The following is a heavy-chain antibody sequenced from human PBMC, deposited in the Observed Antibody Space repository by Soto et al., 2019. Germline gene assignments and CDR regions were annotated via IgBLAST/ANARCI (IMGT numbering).Heavy chain of an antibody. CDR1: GFTFSSYW. D-gene: IGHD2-2*01. CDR2: INSDGSST. CDR3: ARGYCSSTSCYGGLLWFGELSDDAFDI. Sequence: GGSLRLSCAASGFTFSSYWMHWVRQAPGKGLVWVSRINSDGSSTSYADSVKGRFTISRDNAKNTLYLQMNSLRAEDTAVYYCARGYCSSTSCYGGLLWFGELSDDAFDIWGQGTMVTVSS. J-gene: IGHJ3*02. V-gene: IGHV3-74*01.